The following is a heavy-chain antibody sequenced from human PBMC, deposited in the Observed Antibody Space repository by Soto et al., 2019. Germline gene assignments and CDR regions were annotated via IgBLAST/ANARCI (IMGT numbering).Heavy chain of an antibody. Sequence: SVKVSCKASGGTFSSYAISWVRQAPGQGLEWMGGIIPIFGTANYNPSLQSRVTISVDRSKAQFYLTLTSVTAVDTAVYFCARARYYDWCFDLWGLGTPVTVSS. D-gene: IGHD3-9*01. CDR2: IIPIFGTA. CDR1: GGTFSSYA. CDR3: ARARYYDWCFDL. V-gene: IGHV1-69*13. J-gene: IGHJ4*02.